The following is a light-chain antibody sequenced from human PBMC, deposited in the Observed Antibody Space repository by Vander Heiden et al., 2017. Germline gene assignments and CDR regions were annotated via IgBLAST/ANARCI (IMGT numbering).Light chain of an antibody. CDR1: SSNIGSNYD. Sequence: QSVLTPPPSVSGAPGQRVTIPCTGSSSNIGSNYDVHWYQELPGTAPKLLIFGNTNRPSGVPYRFSASKSGTSASLAITGLHTEDEAYYYCQSYDSGLSVWVFGGGTKLTVL. V-gene: IGLV1-40*01. CDR3: QSYDSGLSVWV. CDR2: GNT. J-gene: IGLJ3*02.